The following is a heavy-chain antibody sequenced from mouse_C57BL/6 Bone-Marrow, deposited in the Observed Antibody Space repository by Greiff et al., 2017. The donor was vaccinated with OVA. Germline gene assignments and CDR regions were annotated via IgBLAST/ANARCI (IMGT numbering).Heavy chain of an antibody. D-gene: IGHD4-1*01. CDR2: IYPSDSET. Sequence: VQLQQPGAELVRPGSSVKLSCKASGYTFTSYWLDWVKQRPGQGLEWIGNIYPSDSETHYNQKFKDKATLTVDKSSSTAYMQLSSLTSEDSAVYYCARRHWAMDYWGQGTSVTGSS. CDR1: GYTFTSYW. CDR3: ARRHWAMDY. V-gene: IGHV1-61*01. J-gene: IGHJ4*01.